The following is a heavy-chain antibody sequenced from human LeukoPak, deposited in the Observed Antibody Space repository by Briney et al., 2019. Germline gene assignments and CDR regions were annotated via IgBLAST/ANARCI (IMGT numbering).Heavy chain of an antibody. V-gene: IGHV1-58*02. Sequence: SVKVSCKASGFTFTSSAMQWVRQARGQRLEWIGWIVVGSSNTNYAQKFQERVTITWDMSTSTAYMELSSLRSEDTAVYYCAATIAADTVYYGMDVWGKGTTVTVSS. D-gene: IGHD6-13*01. CDR1: GFTFTSSA. J-gene: IGHJ6*04. CDR2: IVVGSSNT. CDR3: AATIAADTVYYGMDV.